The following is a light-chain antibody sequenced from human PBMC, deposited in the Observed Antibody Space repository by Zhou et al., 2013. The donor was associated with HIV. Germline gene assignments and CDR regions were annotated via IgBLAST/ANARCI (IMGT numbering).Light chain of an antibody. J-gene: IGKJ4*01. CDR3: QQYHKRPPAPT. CDR2: GAS. CDR1: QSVATN. V-gene: IGKV3-15*01. Sequence: EIVLTQSPGTLSVSPGERATLSCRASQSVATNLAWYQQRLGQAPRLLIYGASTRATGIPARFSGSGAWTDFTLTISSMQSEDFAVYYCQQYHKRPPAPTFGGGTKVEI.